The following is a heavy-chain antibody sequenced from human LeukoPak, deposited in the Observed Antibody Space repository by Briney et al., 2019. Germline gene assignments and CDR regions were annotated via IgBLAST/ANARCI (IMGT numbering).Heavy chain of an antibody. CDR1: GFTFTSYS. J-gene: IGHJ3*02. CDR3: AREGKGDAFDI. V-gene: IGHV3-21*01. Sequence: GGSLRLSCAASGFTFTSYSMNWVRQAPGKGLEWVSSIDSSTSYIYYADSVQGRFTISRDNAKDSVYLQMNSLRAEDTAVYYCAREGKGDAFDIWGQGTMVTVSS. CDR2: IDSSTSYI.